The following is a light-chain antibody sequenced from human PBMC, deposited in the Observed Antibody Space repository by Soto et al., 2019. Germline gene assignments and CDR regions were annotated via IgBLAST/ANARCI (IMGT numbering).Light chain of an antibody. CDR2: GNN. V-gene: IGLV1-40*01. CDR1: SSNIGSVYD. CDR3: QSYDSSLSGYV. J-gene: IGLJ1*01. Sequence: QSVLTPPPSVSGAPGQRVTISCTGSSSNIGSVYDVHWYQQLPGAAPKLLIYGNNNRPSGVPDRFFGSKSGTSASLAITGLQAEDEADYYCQSYDSSLSGYVFGTGTKVT.